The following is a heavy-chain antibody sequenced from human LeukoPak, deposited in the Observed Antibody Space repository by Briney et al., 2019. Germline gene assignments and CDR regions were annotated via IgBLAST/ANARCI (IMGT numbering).Heavy chain of an antibody. CDR3: ARHVVAPHERPFGNYVPIYYYYYMDV. D-gene: IGHD1-7*01. CDR1: GYSFTSYW. J-gene: IGHJ6*03. Sequence: GESLKISCKGSGYSFTSYWIGWVRQMPGKGLEWMGIIYPGDSDTRYSPSFQGQVTISADKSISTAYLQWSSLRASDTAMYYCARHVVAPHERPFGNYVPIYYYYYMDVWGKGTTVTVSS. CDR2: IYPGDSDT. V-gene: IGHV5-51*01.